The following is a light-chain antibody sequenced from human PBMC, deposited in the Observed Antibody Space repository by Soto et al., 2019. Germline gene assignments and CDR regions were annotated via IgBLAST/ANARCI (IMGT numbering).Light chain of an antibody. J-gene: IGLJ2*01. CDR1: SSDIGGYNY. V-gene: IGLV2-14*01. CDR2: EVT. Sequence: QSALTQPASVSGSPGQSITISCTGTSSDIGGYNYVSWYQHHPGKAPKLMIYEVTNRPSGVSSRFSGSKSGNTASLTISGLQADDEADYYCSSYASSSTLVFGGGTQLTVL. CDR3: SSYASSSTLV.